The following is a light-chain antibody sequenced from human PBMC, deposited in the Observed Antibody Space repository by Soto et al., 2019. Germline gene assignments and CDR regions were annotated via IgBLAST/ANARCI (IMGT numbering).Light chain of an antibody. J-gene: IGKJ1*01. CDR3: QQSDSTPST. Sequence: DILFTHSPRTLSFSLGERATLSCRASQSVSSSYLAWYQQKPGQAPRLLIYGASSRATGIPDRFSGSGSGADFTLTISSLQPEDFATYYCQQSDSTPSTFGQGTKVDIK. CDR1: QSVSSSY. V-gene: IGKV3-20*01. CDR2: GAS.